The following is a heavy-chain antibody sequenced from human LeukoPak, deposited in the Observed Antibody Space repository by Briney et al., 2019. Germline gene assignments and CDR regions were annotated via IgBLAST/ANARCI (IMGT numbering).Heavy chain of an antibody. CDR2: IYGSGST. Sequence: SETLSLTCTVSGGSISSYYWSWIRQPAGEGLEWIGRIYGSGSTIYNPSLKSRVTMSVDTSKNQFSLKLTSVTAADTAVYYCARESGSYSRIEYWGQGTLVTVSS. V-gene: IGHV4-4*07. J-gene: IGHJ4*02. CDR1: GGSISSYY. D-gene: IGHD1-26*01. CDR3: ARESGSYSRIEY.